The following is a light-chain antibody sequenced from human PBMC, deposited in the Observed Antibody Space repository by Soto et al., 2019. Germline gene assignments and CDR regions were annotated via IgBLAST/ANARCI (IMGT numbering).Light chain of an antibody. CDR1: QGIRND. CDR2: AAS. Sequence: DMQMTQSPSTLSASVGDRVTITCRASQGIRNDLGWYQQKPGKAPKRLIYAASSLQSGVPSRFSGSRSGTDFILSISSLQPEDSATYYCQQTNSFPPTFGQGTKVDIK. V-gene: IGKV1-17*01. J-gene: IGKJ1*01. CDR3: QQTNSFPPT.